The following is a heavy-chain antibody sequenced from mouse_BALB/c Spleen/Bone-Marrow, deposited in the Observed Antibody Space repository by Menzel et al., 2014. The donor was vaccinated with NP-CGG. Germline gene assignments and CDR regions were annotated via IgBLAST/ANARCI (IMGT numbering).Heavy chain of an antibody. J-gene: IGHJ3*01. Sequence: EVKLVESGAELVKPGASVKLSCTASGFNIKDTYMHWVKQRPEQGLEWIGRIDPANGNTKYDPKLQGKATITADTSSNTAYLQLSSLTSEDTAVYYCARDGNFFFAYWGQGTLVTVSA. CDR3: ARDGNFFFAY. CDR2: IDPANGNT. D-gene: IGHD2-1*01. CDR1: GFNIKDTY. V-gene: IGHV14-3*02.